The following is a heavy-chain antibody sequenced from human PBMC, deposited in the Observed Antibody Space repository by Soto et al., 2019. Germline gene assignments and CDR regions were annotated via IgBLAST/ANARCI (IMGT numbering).Heavy chain of an antibody. D-gene: IGHD6-13*01. V-gene: IGHV4-4*09. J-gene: IGHJ4*02. CDR2: IYFSGST. CDR1: GGSMNGYY. Sequence: QVQLQESGPGLVKPSVTMSLTCSVSGGSMNGYYWSWIRQTPGQGLEWLGFIYFSGSTRYNPSLMRRLTISLDKSKRQFSMSLSSVTAADTAVYYCARSVATPGTNIDFWGQGTLVTVSA. CDR3: ARSVATPGTNIDF.